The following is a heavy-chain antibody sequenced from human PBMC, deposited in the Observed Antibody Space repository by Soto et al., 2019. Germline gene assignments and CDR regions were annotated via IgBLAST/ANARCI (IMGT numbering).Heavy chain of an antibody. V-gene: IGHV1-18*04. CDR2: ISGYNGNT. J-gene: IGHJ6*02. CDR1: GYTFTSYY. CDR3: ARDREYYYDSSGNYYYHYGLDV. D-gene: IGHD3-22*01. Sequence: GASVKVSCKASGYTFTSYYMHWVRQAPGQGLEWMGWISGYNGNTKYAQKFQGRVTMTTDTPTNTAYMELRSLRSDDTAVYYCARDREYYYDSSGNYYYHYGLDVWGQGTTVTVSS.